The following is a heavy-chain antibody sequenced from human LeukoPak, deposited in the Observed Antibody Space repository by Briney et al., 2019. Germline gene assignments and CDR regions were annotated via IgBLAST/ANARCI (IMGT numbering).Heavy chain of an antibody. Sequence: SETLSLTCTVSGGSISSYYWSWIRQPAGKGLEWIGRIYTSGSTNYNPSLKSRVTMSVDTSKNQFSLKLSSVTAADTAVYYCARDRYSSGYYGLDYWGQGTLVTVSS. CDR3: ARDRYSSGYYGLDY. V-gene: IGHV4-4*07. CDR1: GGSISSYY. D-gene: IGHD3-22*01. J-gene: IGHJ4*02. CDR2: IYTSGST.